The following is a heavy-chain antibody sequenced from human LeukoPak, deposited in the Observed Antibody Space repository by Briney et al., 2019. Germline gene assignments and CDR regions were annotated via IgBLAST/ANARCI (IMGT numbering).Heavy chain of an antibody. D-gene: IGHD2-8*01. Sequence: SETLSLTCTVSGGSISSYHWSWIRQPAGEGLEWIGRIYTSGSTNYNPSLKSRVTMSVDTSKNQFSLKLSSVTAADTAVYYCARSLGYCTNGVCPRYFDYWGQGTLVTVSS. CDR2: IYTSGST. J-gene: IGHJ4*02. CDR1: GGSISSYH. CDR3: ARSLGYCTNGVCPRYFDY. V-gene: IGHV4-4*07.